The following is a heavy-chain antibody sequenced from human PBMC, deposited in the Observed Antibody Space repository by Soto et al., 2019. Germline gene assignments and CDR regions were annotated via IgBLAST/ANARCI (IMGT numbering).Heavy chain of an antibody. Sequence: EVQLLESGGGLVQPGGSLRLSCAASGFTFSSYAMSWVRQAPGKGLEWVSAXSGSGGSTYYADSVKGRFTISRDNSKNTLYLQMNSLRAEDTAVYYCAKTSWAVYDILTGYSYYFDYWGQGTLVTVSS. D-gene: IGHD3-9*01. J-gene: IGHJ4*02. CDR2: XSGSGGST. CDR3: AKTSWAVYDILTGYSYYFDY. CDR1: GFTFSSYA. V-gene: IGHV3-23*01.